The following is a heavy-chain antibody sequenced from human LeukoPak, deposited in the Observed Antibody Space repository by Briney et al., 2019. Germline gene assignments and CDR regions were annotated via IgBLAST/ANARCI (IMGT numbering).Heavy chain of an antibody. CDR2: IWYDGSNI. V-gene: IGHV3-33*01. CDR1: GFTFSSYG. CDR3: ARARNDYDTSSFSALDY. Sequence: GGSLRLSCAASGFTFSSYGMHWVRQAPGKGLEWLAVIWYDGSNIYYADPVKGRFAISRDNSKNTLYQQINSLRAEDTAVYYCARARNDYDTSSFSALDYWGQGTLVTVSS. J-gene: IGHJ4*02. D-gene: IGHD3-22*01.